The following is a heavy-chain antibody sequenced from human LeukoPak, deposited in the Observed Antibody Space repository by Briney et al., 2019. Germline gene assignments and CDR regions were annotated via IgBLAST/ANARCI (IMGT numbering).Heavy chain of an antibody. D-gene: IGHD2-2*01. CDR1: GFTFSSYS. Sequence: GGSLRLSCAASGFTFSSYSMNWVRQAPGKGLEWVSSISSSSSYIYYADSVKGRFTISRDNAKNSLYLQMNSLRAEDTAVYYCARETDRYCSSTSCYGCYYYGMDVWGQGTTVTVSS. V-gene: IGHV3-21*01. CDR2: ISSSSSYI. J-gene: IGHJ6*02. CDR3: ARETDRYCSSTSCYGCYYYGMDV.